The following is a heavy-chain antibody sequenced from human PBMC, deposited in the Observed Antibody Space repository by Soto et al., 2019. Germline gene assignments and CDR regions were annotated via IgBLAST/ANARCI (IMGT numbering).Heavy chain of an antibody. D-gene: IGHD6-6*01. CDR3: AGASSSSFPGCAGY. CDR1: GFTFSSYA. CDR2: ISYDGSNK. Sequence: PGGSLRLSCAASGFTFSSYAMHWVRQAPGKGLEWVAVISYDGSNKYYADSVKGRFTISRDNSKNTLYLQMNSLRAEDTAVYYCAGASSSSFPGCAGYWGQGTLVTVSS. V-gene: IGHV3-30-3*01. J-gene: IGHJ4*02.